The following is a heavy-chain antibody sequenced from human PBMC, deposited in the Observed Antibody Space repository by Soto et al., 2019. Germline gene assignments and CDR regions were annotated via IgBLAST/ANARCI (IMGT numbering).Heavy chain of an antibody. CDR3: AKEMSSGLIED. V-gene: IGHV3-23*01. CDR1: GFAFSSYA. Sequence: EVQLLESGGGLVQPGGSLRLSCAASGFAFSSYAMSWVRQAPGKGLEWVSAVNGANTHYADSVKGRFTISRDNSKDTLYLQMNSLSAEDTAIYYCAKEMSSGLIEDWGQGTLVTVSS. J-gene: IGHJ4*02. D-gene: IGHD6-19*01. CDR2: VNGANT.